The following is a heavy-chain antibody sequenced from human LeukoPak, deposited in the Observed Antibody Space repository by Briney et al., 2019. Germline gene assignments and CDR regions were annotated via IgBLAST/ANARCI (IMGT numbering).Heavy chain of an antibody. V-gene: IGHV3-13*01. CDR2: IGTAGDT. J-gene: IGHJ6*02. Sequence: GGSLRLSCAASGFTFSSYDMHWVRQATGKGLEWVSAIGTAGDTYYPGSVKGRFTISRGNAKNSLYLQMNSLRAGDTAVYYCARADYGDYYGMDVWGQGTTVTVSS. CDR1: GFTFSSYD. CDR3: ARADYGDYYGMDV. D-gene: IGHD4-17*01.